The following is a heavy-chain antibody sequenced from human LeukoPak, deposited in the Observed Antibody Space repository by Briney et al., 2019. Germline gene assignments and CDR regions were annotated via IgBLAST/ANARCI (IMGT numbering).Heavy chain of an antibody. D-gene: IGHD3-22*01. CDR3: ASFGLYYYDSSGSDAFDI. CDR2: INTNTGNP. V-gene: IGHV7-4-1*02. CDR1: GYTFTSYA. Sequence: EASVKVSCKASGYTFTSYAMNWVRQAPGQGLEWMGWINTNTGNPTYAQGFTGRFVFSLDTSVSTAYLQISSLKAEDTAVYYCASFGLYYYDSSGSDAFDIWGQGTMVTVSS. J-gene: IGHJ3*02.